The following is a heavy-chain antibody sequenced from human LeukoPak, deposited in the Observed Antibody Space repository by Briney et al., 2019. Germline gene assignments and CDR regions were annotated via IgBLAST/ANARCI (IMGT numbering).Heavy chain of an antibody. J-gene: IGHJ4*02. Sequence: GGSLRLSCAASGFTFSSYWMSWVRQAPGKGLEWVANIKQDGSEKYYVDSVKGRFTISRDNSKNTLYLQMNSLRAEDTAVYYCAKDRSQWLVWDKYYFDYWGQGTLVTVSS. CDR2: IKQDGSEK. D-gene: IGHD6-19*01. CDR1: GFTFSSYW. V-gene: IGHV3-7*03. CDR3: AKDRSQWLVWDKYYFDY.